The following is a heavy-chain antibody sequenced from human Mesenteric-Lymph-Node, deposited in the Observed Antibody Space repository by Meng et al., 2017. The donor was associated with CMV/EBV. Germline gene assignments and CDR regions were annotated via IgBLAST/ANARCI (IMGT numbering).Heavy chain of an antibody. V-gene: IGHV4-34*01. CDR2: INPSGST. CDR1: GGSFSGYY. D-gene: IGHD4-23*01. Sequence: QEWGAGRLKPSETLSPPCGVYGGSFSGYYWSGIRQPPGKGLEWIGEINPSGSTNYNPSLTSRVTISVDTSKNQFSLKLSSVTAADTAVYYCARHQRWLKSEGGFNYWGQGTLVTVSS. CDR3: ARHQRWLKSEGGFNY. J-gene: IGHJ4*02.